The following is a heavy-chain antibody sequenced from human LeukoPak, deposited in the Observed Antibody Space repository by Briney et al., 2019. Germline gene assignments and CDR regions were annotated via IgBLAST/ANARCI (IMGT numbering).Heavy chain of an antibody. CDR2: ISNSSSTM. CDR3: ARGVLWSQNAFDI. CDR1: RFIFSDYY. J-gene: IGHJ3*02. D-gene: IGHD2-21*01. V-gene: IGHV3-11*01. Sequence: GGSLRLSCAASRFIFSDYYMSWIRQAPGKGLEWVAYISNSSSTMYYADSVKGRFTISSDNAKNSLYLQMNSLRAEDTAVYYCARGVLWSQNAFDIWGQGTMVTVSS.